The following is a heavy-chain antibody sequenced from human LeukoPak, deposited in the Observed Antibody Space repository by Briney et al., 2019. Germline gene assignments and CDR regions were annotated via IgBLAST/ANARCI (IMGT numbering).Heavy chain of an antibody. CDR2: MYYSGST. D-gene: IGHD5-12*01. CDR3: ARDTYDYYFDP. J-gene: IGHJ5*02. Sequence: PSETLSLTCTVSGDSINSHHWNWIRQPPGKGLEWIGYMYYSGSTKYNPSLKSRVAISIDTSRNQSSLKLSSVTAADTAVYYCARDTYDYYFDPWGQGTLVTVSS. V-gene: IGHV4-59*11. CDR1: GDSINSHH.